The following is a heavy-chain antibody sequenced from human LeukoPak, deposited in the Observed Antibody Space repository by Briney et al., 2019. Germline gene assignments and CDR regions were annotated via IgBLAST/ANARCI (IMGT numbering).Heavy chain of an antibody. CDR1: GFTFGGYA. CDR3: AKSAGAVWYNWFDP. CDR2: ISANGDAT. V-gene: IGHV3-23*01. D-gene: IGHD6-13*01. J-gene: IGHJ5*02. Sequence: PRGSLRLSCAASGFTFGGYAMTWVRQAPGSGLEWVSAISANGDATYYADSVKGRFTISRDNSKNTLHLQMNSLRAEDTAVYYCAKSAGAVWYNWFDPWGQGTLVTVSS.